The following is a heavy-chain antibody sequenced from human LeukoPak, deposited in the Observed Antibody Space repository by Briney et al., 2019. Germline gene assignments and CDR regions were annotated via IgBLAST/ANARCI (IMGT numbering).Heavy chain of an antibody. CDR1: GASITNDDYY. D-gene: IGHD2-2*01. CDR3: ARRAPFSNWFDP. V-gene: IGHV4-31*03. Sequence: NPSQTLSLTCTVSGASITNDDYYWSRIRQHPGKGLEWIGYIYFSGSTYYNPTLKSRASVSVDTSKSQFSLRLTSVTAADTAVYYCARRAPFSNWFDPWGQGTLVIVSS. CDR2: IYFSGST. J-gene: IGHJ5*02.